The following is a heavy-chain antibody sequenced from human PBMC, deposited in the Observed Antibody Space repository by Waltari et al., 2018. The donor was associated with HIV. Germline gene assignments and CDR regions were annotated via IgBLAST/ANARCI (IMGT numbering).Heavy chain of an antibody. J-gene: IGHJ4*02. CDR1: GFTFDDYA. D-gene: IGHD5-12*01. CDR3: AKDMRWDGYKGVFDY. CDR2: ISWNSGSI. V-gene: IGHV3-9*01. Sequence: EVQLVESGGGLVQPGRSLRLSCAASGFTFDDYAMHWVRQAPGKGLEWVSGISWNSGSIGYADSVKGRFTISRDNAKNSLYLQMNSLRAEDTALYYCAKDMRWDGYKGVFDYWGQGTLVTVSS.